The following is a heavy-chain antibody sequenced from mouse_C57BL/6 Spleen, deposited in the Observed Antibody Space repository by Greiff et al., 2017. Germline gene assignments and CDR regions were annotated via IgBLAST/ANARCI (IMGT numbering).Heavy chain of an antibody. Sequence: VQLQQPGAELVRPGSSVKLSCKASGYTFTSYWMHWVQQRPIQGLEWIGNIDPSDSETHYNQKFKDKATLTVDKSSSTAYMQLSSLTSVESAVYYCARNYYGNSIAYWGQGTLVTVSA. V-gene: IGHV1-52*01. CDR1: GYTFTSYW. D-gene: IGHD2-1*01. CDR3: ARNYYGNSIAY. J-gene: IGHJ3*01. CDR2: IDPSDSET.